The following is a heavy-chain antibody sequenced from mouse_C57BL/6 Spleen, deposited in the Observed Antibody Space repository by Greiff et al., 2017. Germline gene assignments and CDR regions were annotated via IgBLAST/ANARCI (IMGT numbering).Heavy chain of an antibody. V-gene: IGHV5-15*04. D-gene: IGHD3-2*02. J-gene: IGHJ2*01. Sequence: EVKLMESGGGLVQPGGSLKLSCAASGFTFSDYGMAWVRQAPRKGPEWVAFISNLAYSIYYADTVTGRFTISRENAKNTLYLEMSSLRSEDTAMYYCARRGSGYFDYWGQGTTLTVSS. CDR3: ARRGSGYFDY. CDR2: ISNLAYSI. CDR1: GFTFSDYG.